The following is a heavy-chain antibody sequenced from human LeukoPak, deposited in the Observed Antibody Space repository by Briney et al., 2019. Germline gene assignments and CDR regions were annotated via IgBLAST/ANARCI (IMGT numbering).Heavy chain of an antibody. D-gene: IGHD4-17*01. CDR1: GFTFSSYA. V-gene: IGHV3-23*01. CDR2: ISGSGGST. Sequence: PGASLRLSCAASGFTFSSYAMSWVRQAPGKGLEWVSAISGSGGSTYYADSVKGRFTISRDNSKNTPYLQMNSLRAEDTAVYYCAKPLTVTTFSREIYFDYWGQGTLVTVSS. J-gene: IGHJ4*02. CDR3: AKPLTVTTFSREIYFDY.